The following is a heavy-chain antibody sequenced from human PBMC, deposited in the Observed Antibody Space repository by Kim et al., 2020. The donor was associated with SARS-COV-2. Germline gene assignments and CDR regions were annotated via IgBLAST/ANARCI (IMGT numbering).Heavy chain of an antibody. Sequence: SETLSLTCTVSGGSLRSSIYYWTWIRQPPGKGLEWIGSVYYSGSTYYNPSLKRRLTISVDTSKNQFSLRLSSVTAADTAVYYCARDSPSSGSGILPCFDFWGRGTLDIVSP. CDR1: GGSLRSSIYY. J-gene: IGHJ4*02. D-gene: IGHD3-10*01. CDR2: VYYSGST. CDR3: ARDSPSSGSGILPCFDF. V-gene: IGHV4-39*02.